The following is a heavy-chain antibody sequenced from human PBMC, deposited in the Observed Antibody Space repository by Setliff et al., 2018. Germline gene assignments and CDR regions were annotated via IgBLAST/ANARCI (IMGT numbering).Heavy chain of an antibody. CDR1: GGSISSGSDY. CDR2: IYHDGPS. J-gene: IGHJ4*02. V-gene: IGHV4-39*07. CDR3: ARGGERYHSAS. Sequence: TSETLSLTCSVSGGSISSGSDYWTWVRQPPGKGLEWIGEIYHDGPSVHYNPSLKSRVTMSVDKSKNQFSLKLSSVTAADTAVYYCARGGERYHSASWGQGTLVTVSS. D-gene: IGHD1-1*01.